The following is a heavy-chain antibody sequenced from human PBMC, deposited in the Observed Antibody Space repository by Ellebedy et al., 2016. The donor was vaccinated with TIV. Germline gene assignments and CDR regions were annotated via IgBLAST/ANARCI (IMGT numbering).Heavy chain of an antibody. CDR2: IYYSAKT. D-gene: IGHD3-22*01. Sequence: MPGGSLRLSCTVSGGSISNYCWSWIRQPPGKGLEWIGCIYYSAKTNYNPSLKSRVTISVDTSKNQFSLKLSSVTAADTAVYYCARDRVTYYYDTSGYFDYWGQGTLVTVSS. J-gene: IGHJ4*02. CDR3: ARDRVTYYYDTSGYFDY. CDR1: GGSISNYC. V-gene: IGHV4-59*01.